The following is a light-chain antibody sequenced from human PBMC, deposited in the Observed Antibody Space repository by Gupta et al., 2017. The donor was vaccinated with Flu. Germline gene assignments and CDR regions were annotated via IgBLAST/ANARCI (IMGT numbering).Light chain of an antibody. V-gene: IGKV2-30*01. CDR2: QVS. CDR3: MQGAHWPWA. J-gene: IGKJ1*01. CDR1: QGLVYSDGNTY. Sequence: DVVMTQSPLSLPVTLGQPASISCRSSQGLVYSDGNTYLHWFQQRPGQSPRRLIYQVSHRESAVPDRFSGSGSGTDFTLKISRVEAEDVGIYFCMQGAHWPWAFGQGTTVEIK.